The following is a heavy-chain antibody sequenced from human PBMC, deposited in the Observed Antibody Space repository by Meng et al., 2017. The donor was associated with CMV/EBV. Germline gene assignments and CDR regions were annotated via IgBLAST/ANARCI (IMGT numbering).Heavy chain of an antibody. CDR3: ARDRILVPSAYYGMDV. CDR1: GFTFSSYA. CDR2: ISYDGSNK. D-gene: IGHD2-2*01. Sequence: GESLKISCAASGFTFSSYAMHWVRQAPGKGLEWVAVISYDGSNKYYADSVKGRSTISRDNSKNTLYLQMNSLRAEDTAVYYCARDRILVPSAYYGMDVWGQGTTVTVS. J-gene: IGHJ6*02. V-gene: IGHV3-30*04.